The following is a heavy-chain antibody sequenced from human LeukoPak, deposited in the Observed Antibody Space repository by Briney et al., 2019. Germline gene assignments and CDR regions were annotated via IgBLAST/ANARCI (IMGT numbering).Heavy chain of an antibody. D-gene: IGHD3-10*01. CDR2: IYYSGST. V-gene: IGHV4-30-4*08. Sequence: SETLSLTCTVSGGSFSSGGHYWSWIRQPPGKGLEWIGYIYYSGSTCYNPSLKSRVTISVDTSKNQFSLKLSSVTAADTAVYYCARGAGPPVRITMVRGVNFDYWGQGTLVTVSS. CDR1: GGSFSSGGHY. J-gene: IGHJ4*02. CDR3: ARGAGPPVRITMVRGVNFDY.